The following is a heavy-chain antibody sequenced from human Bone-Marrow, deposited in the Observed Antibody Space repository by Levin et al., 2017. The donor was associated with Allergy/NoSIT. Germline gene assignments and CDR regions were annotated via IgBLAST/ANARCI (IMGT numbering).Heavy chain of an antibody. CDR3: ARHILTRSYEGGFDY. CDR2: IYYSGST. J-gene: IGHJ4*02. D-gene: IGHD1-26*01. V-gene: IGHV4-39*01. Sequence: SETLSLTCTVSGGSIISTSYSWGWIRQPPGKGLEWIATIYYSGSTYYNPSLKSRVTISVDTSQNQFSLQLSSVSDADTALYYCARHILTRSYEGGFDYWGQGTLVTVSS. CDR1: GGSIISTSYS.